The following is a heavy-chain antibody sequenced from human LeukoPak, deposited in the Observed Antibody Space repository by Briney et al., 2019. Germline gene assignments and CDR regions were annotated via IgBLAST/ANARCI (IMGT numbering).Heavy chain of an antibody. D-gene: IGHD6-19*01. CDR3: AREEPWLVGGYFYYYMDV. Sequence: SVKVSCKASGGTFSSYAISWVRQAPGQGLEWMGGIIPIFGTANYAQKFQGRVTITADKSTSTAYMELSSLRSEDTAVYYCAREEPWLVGGYFYYYMDVWGKGTTVTVSS. V-gene: IGHV1-69*06. CDR1: GGTFSSYA. J-gene: IGHJ6*03. CDR2: IIPIFGTA.